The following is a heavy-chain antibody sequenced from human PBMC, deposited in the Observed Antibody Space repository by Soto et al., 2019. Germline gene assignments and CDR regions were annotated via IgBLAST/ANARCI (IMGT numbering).Heavy chain of an antibody. V-gene: IGHV3-53*04. CDR1: GITVTSNY. Sequence: EVQLVESGGGFVQPGGSLRLSCAASGITVTSNYMTWVRQAPGKGLDWVSVIYSDGTTYYADSVRGRFTISRHSAKNTVYLQMNSLRADDTAVYYCARGFYTVTPTNWGQGTLVTVSS. CDR2: IYSDGTT. D-gene: IGHD3-16*01. J-gene: IGHJ4*02. CDR3: ARGFYTVTPTN.